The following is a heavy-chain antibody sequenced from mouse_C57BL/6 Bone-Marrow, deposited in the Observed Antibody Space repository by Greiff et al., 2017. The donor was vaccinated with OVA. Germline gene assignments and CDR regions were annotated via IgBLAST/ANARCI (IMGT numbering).Heavy chain of an antibody. J-gene: IGHJ1*03. V-gene: IGHV5-16*01. CDR2: INSDGSST. CDR1: GFTFSDYY. Sequence: EVKLVESEGGLVQPGSSMKLSCTASGFTFSDYYMAWVRQVPEKGLEWVANINSDGSSTYYLDSLKSRFIISRDNAKNILYLQMSSLKSEDTATYYCARDPLMVTTKDWYFDVWGTGTTVTVSS. D-gene: IGHD2-1*01. CDR3: ARDPLMVTTKDWYFDV.